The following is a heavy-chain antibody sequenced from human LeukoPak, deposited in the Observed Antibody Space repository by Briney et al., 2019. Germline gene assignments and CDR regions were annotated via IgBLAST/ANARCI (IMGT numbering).Heavy chain of an antibody. D-gene: IGHD3-3*01. CDR3: ARLYDFWSGYHMGIDY. V-gene: IGHV3-64*01. J-gene: IGHJ4*02. CDR2: ISSNGGST. Sequence: GGSLRLSCAVSGFTFSSYAMHWVRQAPGKGLEYVSAISSNGGSTYYANSVKGRFTISRDNSKNTLYLQMGSLRAEDMAVYYCARLYDFWSGYHMGIDYWGQGTLVTVSS. CDR1: GFTFSSYA.